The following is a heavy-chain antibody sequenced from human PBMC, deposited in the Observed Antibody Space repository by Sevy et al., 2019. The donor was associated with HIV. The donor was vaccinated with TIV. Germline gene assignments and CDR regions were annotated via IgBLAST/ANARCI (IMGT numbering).Heavy chain of an antibody. CDR2: ISGSGGST. CDR3: ARVLVEGFGEMLSY. CDR1: GFTFSSYA. D-gene: IGHD3-10*01. V-gene: IGHV3-23*01. J-gene: IGHJ4*02. Sequence: GGSLRLSCAASGFTFSSYAMSWVRQAPGKGLEWVSAISGSGGSTYYADSVKGRFTISRDNAKNSVYLQMNSLTVDDTAVYYCARVLVEGFGEMLSYWGQGTLVTVSS.